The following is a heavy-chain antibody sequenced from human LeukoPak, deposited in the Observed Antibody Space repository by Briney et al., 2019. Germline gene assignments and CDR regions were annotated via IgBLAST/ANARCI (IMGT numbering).Heavy chain of an antibody. CDR3: ARDPYYYGSGIHYYGMDV. D-gene: IGHD3-10*01. J-gene: IGHJ6*02. CDR1: GFSFDKRG. CDR2: ITGSRTTK. V-gene: IGHV3-23*01. Sequence: GGSVRLSCAASGFSFDKRGMRWLRQAQGKGLEGVLTITGSRTTKYYADSEKGRFTISRDISRKTVYLQIKSLRAEDTAVYYCARDPYYYGSGIHYYGMDVWGQGTMVTVSS.